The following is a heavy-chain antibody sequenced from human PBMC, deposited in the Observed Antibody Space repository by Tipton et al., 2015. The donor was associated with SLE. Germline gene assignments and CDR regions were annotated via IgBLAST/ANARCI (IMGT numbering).Heavy chain of an antibody. CDR1: GGSISSSSYY. CDR2: IYYSWST. Sequence: TLSLTCTVSGGSISSSSYYWGWIRQPPGKGLEWIGGIYYSWSTYYNPSLKSRVTISVDTSKNQFSLKLSTVTAADTAVYYCARHAAAVAAPDYWGQGTLVTVSS. J-gene: IGHJ4*02. CDR3: ARHAAAVAAPDY. D-gene: IGHD6-19*01. V-gene: IGHV4-39*07.